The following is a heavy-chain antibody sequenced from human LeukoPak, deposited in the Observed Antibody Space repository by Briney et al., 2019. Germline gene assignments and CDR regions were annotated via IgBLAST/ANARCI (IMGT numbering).Heavy chain of an antibody. CDR3: ARRRASWFGELSRYGMDV. Sequence: GGSLRLSCAASGFTFSSYSMTWVRQAPGKGLEWVSYISSSSSTIYYADSVKGRFTISRDNAKNSLYLQMNSLRAEDTAVYYCARRRASWFGELSRYGMDVWGQGTTVTVSS. V-gene: IGHV3-48*01. CDR1: GFTFSSYS. J-gene: IGHJ6*02. CDR2: ISSSSSTI. D-gene: IGHD3-10*01.